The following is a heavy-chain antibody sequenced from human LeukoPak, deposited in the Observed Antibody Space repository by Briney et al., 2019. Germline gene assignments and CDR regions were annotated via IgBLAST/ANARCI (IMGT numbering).Heavy chain of an antibody. CDR2: ISSSGSTI. D-gene: IGHD3-10*02. CDR3: AELGITMIGGV. CDR1: GFTFSSYE. Sequence: GGSLRLSCAASGFTFSSYEMNWVRQAPGKGPEWVSYISSSGSTIYYADSVKGRFTISRDNAKNSLYLQMNSLRAEDTAVYYCAELGITMIGGVWGKGTAVTISS. J-gene: IGHJ6*04. V-gene: IGHV3-48*03.